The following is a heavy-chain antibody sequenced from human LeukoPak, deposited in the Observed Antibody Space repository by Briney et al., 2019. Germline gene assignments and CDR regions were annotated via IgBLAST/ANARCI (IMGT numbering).Heavy chain of an antibody. J-gene: IGHJ4*02. CDR2: IYTSGST. CDR3: ARGTYYDFWSGYPSHFDY. V-gene: IGHV4-4*07. CDR1: GGSISSYY. Sequence: SETLSLTCTASGGSISSYYWSWIRQPAGKGLEWIGRIYTSGSTNYNPSLKSRVTMSVDTSKNQFSLKLSSVTAADTAVYYCARGTYYDFWSGYPSHFDYWGQGTLVTVSS. D-gene: IGHD3-3*01.